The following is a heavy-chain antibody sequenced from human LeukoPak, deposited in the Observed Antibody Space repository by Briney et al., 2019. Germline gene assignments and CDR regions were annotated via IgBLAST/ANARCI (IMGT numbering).Heavy chain of an antibody. CDR2: IYYSGST. Sequence: SETLSLTCTVSGGSISSSSYYWGWIRQPPGKGLEWIGSIYYSGSTYYNPSLKSQVTISVDTSKNQFSQKLSSVTAADTAVYYCARRRGSYLGYWGQGTLVTVSS. D-gene: IGHD1-26*01. V-gene: IGHV4-39*01. J-gene: IGHJ4*02. CDR1: GGSISSSSYY. CDR3: ARRRGSYLGY.